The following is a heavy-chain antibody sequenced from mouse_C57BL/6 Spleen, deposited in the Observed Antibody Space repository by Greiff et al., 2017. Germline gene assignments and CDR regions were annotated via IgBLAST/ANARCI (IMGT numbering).Heavy chain of an antibody. J-gene: IGHJ4*01. CDR2: INPNYGTT. CDR1: GYSFTDYN. Sequence: EVKLVESGPELVKPGASVKISCKASGYSFTDYNMNWVKQSNGKSLEWIGVINPNYGTTSYNQKFQGKATLTVDPSSSTSYMQLNSLTSEDSAVYYCAKIYYYGMGAMDYWGQGTSVTVSS. V-gene: IGHV1-39*01. CDR3: AKIYYYGMGAMDY. D-gene: IGHD1-1*01.